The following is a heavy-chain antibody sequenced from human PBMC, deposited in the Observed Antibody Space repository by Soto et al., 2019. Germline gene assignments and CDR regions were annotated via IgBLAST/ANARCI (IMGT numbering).Heavy chain of an antibody. CDR3: AGMVATTPRYYYYYGLDV. V-gene: IGHV4-39*01. CDR2: IYYSGST. D-gene: IGHD5-12*01. Sequence: SETLSLTCTVSGGSISSSSYYWGWIRQPPGKGLEWIGSIYYSGSTYYNPSLKSRVTISVDTSKNQFSLKLSSVTAADTAMYYCAGMVATTPRYYYYYGLDVWGQGTTVTVSS. CDR1: GGSISSSSYY. J-gene: IGHJ6*02.